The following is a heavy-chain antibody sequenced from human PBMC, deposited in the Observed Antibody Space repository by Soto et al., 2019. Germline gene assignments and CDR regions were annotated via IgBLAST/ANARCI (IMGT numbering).Heavy chain of an antibody. V-gene: IGHV4-39*01. CDR1: GGSISSTSNY. CDR2: MYYSVHT. J-gene: IGHJ5*02. CDR3: GTAPGDFAFDP. D-gene: IGHD2-21*01. Sequence: QLQLQESGPGLVKPSETLSLTCSVSGGSISSTSNYWGWIRQPPGKGLEWIGGMYYSVHTNYNPSLKSRVTRAVATSKNQFPLNLTTVAAADTAVYYCGTAPGDFAFDPWGQGALVTVSS.